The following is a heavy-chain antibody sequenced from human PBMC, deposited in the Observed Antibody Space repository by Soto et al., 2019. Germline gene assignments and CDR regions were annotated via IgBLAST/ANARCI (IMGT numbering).Heavy chain of an antibody. V-gene: IGHV3-30*19. D-gene: IGHD3-16*01. J-gene: IGHJ4*02. CDR3: ARWGTTGGFDL. Sequence: QVQLVESGGGVVQPGTSLRLSCAASGFRFKSFVMHWVRQAPGKGLEWVACTSYDGNNKDYGDSVKGRFTVSRDNSQNTLHLPMDFLRPEDTALYYCARWGTTGGFDLWGQGTLVSVSS. CDR2: TSYDGNNK. CDR1: GFRFKSFV.